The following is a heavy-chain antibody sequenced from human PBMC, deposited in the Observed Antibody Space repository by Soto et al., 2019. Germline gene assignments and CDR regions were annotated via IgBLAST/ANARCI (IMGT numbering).Heavy chain of an antibody. Sequence: PSETLSLTCAVYGGSFSGYYWSWIRQPPGKGLEWIGEINHSGSTNYNPSLKSRVTISVDTSKNQFSLKLSSVTAADTAVYYFARVITMVRGAYYGMDVWGQGTTVTVSS. V-gene: IGHV4-34*01. D-gene: IGHD3-10*01. J-gene: IGHJ6*02. CDR1: GGSFSGYY. CDR3: ARVITMVRGAYYGMDV. CDR2: INHSGST.